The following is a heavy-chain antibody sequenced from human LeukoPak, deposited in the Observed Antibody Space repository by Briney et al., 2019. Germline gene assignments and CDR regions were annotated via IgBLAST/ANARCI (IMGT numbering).Heavy chain of an antibody. CDR1: GGTFSIYA. CDR3: ARVGSRHCSSTSCLDY. Sequence: ASVKVSCKPSGGTFSIYAISWVRQAPGQGLEWMGGIIPIFGTANYAQKFQGRVTITADKSTSTAYKELSSLRSEDTAMYYCARVGSRHCSSTSCLDYWGQGTLVTVSS. J-gene: IGHJ4*02. D-gene: IGHD2-2*01. V-gene: IGHV1-69*06. CDR2: IIPIFGTA.